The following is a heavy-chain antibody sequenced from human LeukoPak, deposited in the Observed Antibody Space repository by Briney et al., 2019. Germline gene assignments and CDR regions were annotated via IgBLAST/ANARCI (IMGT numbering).Heavy chain of an antibody. D-gene: IGHD4-11*01. CDR2: IYHSGST. J-gene: IGHJ4*02. Sequence: SETLSLTCAVSGYSITSGYYWAWIRQPPGKGLEWIGNIYHSGSTYYNASLKSRVTISVDTSKNQFSLKLSSVTAADTAVYYCARRYSNYFFDYWGQGTLVTVSS. V-gene: IGHV4-38-2*01. CDR1: GYSITSGYY. CDR3: ARRYSNYFFDY.